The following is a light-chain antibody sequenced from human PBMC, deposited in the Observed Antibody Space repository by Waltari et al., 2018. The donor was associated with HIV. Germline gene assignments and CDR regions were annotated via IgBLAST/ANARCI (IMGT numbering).Light chain of an antibody. Sequence: QSALPQPATVAGSPGQPITTPGHAPISDVGSYNLFSWYQQPPGKAPKLMIYEGSKRPSGVSNRFSGSTSGNTASLTISGLQAEDEADYYCCSYAGSSSYVFGTGTKVTVL. CDR1: ISDVGSYNL. V-gene: IGLV2-23*01. CDR3: CSYAGSSSYV. CDR2: EGS. J-gene: IGLJ1*01.